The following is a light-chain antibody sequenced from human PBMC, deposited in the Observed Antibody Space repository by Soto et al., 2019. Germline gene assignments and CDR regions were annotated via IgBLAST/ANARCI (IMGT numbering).Light chain of an antibody. V-gene: IGKV3-20*01. CDR1: QSISSTY. CDR3: QHYDSARWT. CDR2: DAS. Sequence: EIVWTQSPGTLSLSPGERATLSCKALQSISSTYLTWYHQRPGQAPRLLIYDASRRATGIPARFSGSGSGTDFSLTISRLEPEDFAVYYCQHYDSARWTFGLGTKVDIK. J-gene: IGKJ1*01.